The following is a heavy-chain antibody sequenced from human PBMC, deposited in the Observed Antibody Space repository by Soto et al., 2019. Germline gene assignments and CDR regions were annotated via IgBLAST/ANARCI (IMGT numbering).Heavy chain of an antibody. CDR3: ARVGMVGATDAFDI. J-gene: IGHJ3*02. CDR2: INPSGGST. CDR1: GYMFTSYY. V-gene: IGHV1-46*01. Sequence: AAVKVSWKASGYMFTSYYMHWVRQAPGQGLEWMGIINPSGGSTSYAQKFQARVTMTRDTSTSTVYMELSSPRSEDTAVYYCARVGMVGATDAFDIWGQGTMVTVSS. D-gene: IGHD1-26*01.